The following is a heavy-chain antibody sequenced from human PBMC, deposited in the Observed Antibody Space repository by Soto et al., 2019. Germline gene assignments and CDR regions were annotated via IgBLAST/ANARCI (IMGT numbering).Heavy chain of an antibody. CDR1: GFTFDSHG. CDR2: ISSDGNNK. V-gene: IGHV3-30*18. D-gene: IGHD4-17*01. Sequence: QVQLVESGGGAVQPGRSLRLSCAASGFTFDSHGMHWVRQAPGKGLEWAAVISSDGNNKYYADSVKGRFTISRDNFNNILYLQMSRLRAEDTAVYYCSKDLLPNTVTTCGSWGQGTLVTVSS. CDR3: SKDLLPNTVTTCGS. J-gene: IGHJ5*02.